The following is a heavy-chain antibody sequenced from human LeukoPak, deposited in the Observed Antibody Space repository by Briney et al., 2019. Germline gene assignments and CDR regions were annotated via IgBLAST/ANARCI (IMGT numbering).Heavy chain of an antibody. CDR2: IYYRGST. D-gene: IGHD3-10*01. V-gene: IGHV4-39*01. CDR1: GGSISSTIYY. Sequence: SETLSLTCTVSGGSISSTIYYWGWIRQPPGKGLEWIGSIYYRGSTYYNPSLKSRVTISVGTSKNQFSLKLSSVTAADTAVYYCARHRYYYRSGSYYGAPYYMDVWGKGTTVTISS. J-gene: IGHJ6*03. CDR3: ARHRYYYRSGSYYGAPYYMDV.